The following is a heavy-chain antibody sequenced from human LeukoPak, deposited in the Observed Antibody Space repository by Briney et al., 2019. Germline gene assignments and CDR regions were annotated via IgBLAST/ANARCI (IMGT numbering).Heavy chain of an antibody. CDR2: IFGDGRT. D-gene: IGHD3-16*01. V-gene: IGHV3-53*01. CDR1: GFTVSSKY. CDR3: AKERGISYTYEFDY. J-gene: IGHJ4*02. Sequence: GGSLRLSCAASGFTVSSKYMSWVRQAPGMGLEWVSVIFGDGRTHYADSVKGRFTISRDNSKNTLYLQMSSLRAEDTAIYYCAKERGISYTYEFDYWGQGALVTVSS.